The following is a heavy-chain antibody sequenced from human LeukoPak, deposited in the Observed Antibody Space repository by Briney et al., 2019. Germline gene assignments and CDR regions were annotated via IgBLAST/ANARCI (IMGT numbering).Heavy chain of an antibody. CDR1: GGTFSSYA. CDR3: ARYRYDSSGYLVDY. V-gene: IGHV1-69*13. D-gene: IGHD3-22*01. Sequence: ASVKVSCEASGGTFSSYAISWVRQAPGQGLEWMGGIIPIFGTANYAQKFQGRVTITADESTSTAYMELSSLRSEDTAVYYCARYRYDSSGYLVDYWGQGTLVTVSS. J-gene: IGHJ4*02. CDR2: IIPIFGTA.